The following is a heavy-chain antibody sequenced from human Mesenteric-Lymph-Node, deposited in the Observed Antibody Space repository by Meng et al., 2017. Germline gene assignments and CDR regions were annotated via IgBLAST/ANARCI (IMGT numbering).Heavy chain of an antibody. CDR1: GFSLSTSGVG. CDR3: AHKQASLVTGITFDY. D-gene: IGHD1-20*01. CDR2: IYWNDDK. Sequence: SGPTLVKPTQTLTLTCTFSGFSLSTSGVGVGWIRQPPGKALEWLALIYWNDDKRYSPSLKSRLTITKDTSKNQVVLTMTNMDPVDTATYYCAHKQASLVTGITFDYWGQGTLVTVSS. J-gene: IGHJ4*02. V-gene: IGHV2-5*01.